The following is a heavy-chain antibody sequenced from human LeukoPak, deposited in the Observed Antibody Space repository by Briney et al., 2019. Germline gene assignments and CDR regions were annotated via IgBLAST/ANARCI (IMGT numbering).Heavy chain of an antibody. CDR3: ARDFGPVDGTIFGVVISAYGMDV. V-gene: IGHV1-46*01. Sequence: ASVKVSCKASGYTFTSYYMHWVRQAPGQGLEWMGIINLSGGSTSYAQKFQGRVTMTRDTSTSTVYMELSSLRSEDTAVYYCARDFGPVDGTIFGVVISAYGMDVWGQGTTVTVSS. CDR1: GYTFTSYY. D-gene: IGHD3-3*01. CDR2: INLSGGST. J-gene: IGHJ6*02.